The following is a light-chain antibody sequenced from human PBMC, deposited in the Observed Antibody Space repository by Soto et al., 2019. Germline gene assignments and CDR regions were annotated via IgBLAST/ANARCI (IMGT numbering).Light chain of an antibody. J-gene: IGKJ2*01. CDR1: QSVGSS. Sequence: EIVLTQSPATLSLSPGERATLSCRASQSVGSSLAWFQHKPGQAPRLLIYDASNRATGIPARFSGSGSGTDFTLTISSLELEDFAVYYCQQRSNWPRTFGQGTKLEIK. V-gene: IGKV3-11*01. CDR3: QQRSNWPRT. CDR2: DAS.